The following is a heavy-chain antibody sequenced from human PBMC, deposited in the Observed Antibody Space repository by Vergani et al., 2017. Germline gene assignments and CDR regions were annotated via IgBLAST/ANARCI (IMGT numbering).Heavy chain of an antibody. Sequence: QVQLVESGGGVVQPGRSLRLSCAASGFTFSSYAMHWVRQAPGKGLEWVAVISYDGSNKYYADSVKGRFTISRDNSKNSLYLQMNSLRAEDTAVYYCARAAYYCSGGSCPAPSYWGQGTLVTVSS. D-gene: IGHD2-15*01. CDR1: GFTFSSYA. V-gene: IGHV3-30-3*01. CDR3: ARAAYYCSGGSCPAPSY. J-gene: IGHJ4*02. CDR2: ISYDGSNK.